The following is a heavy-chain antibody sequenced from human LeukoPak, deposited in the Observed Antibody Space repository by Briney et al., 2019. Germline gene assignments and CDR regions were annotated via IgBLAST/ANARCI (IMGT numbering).Heavy chain of an antibody. CDR1: GYTFTSYG. J-gene: IGHJ4*02. CDR2: ISAYNGNT. CDR3: AGLSGSYLEESFDY. V-gene: IGHV1-18*01. D-gene: IGHD1-26*01. Sequence: GASVKVSCKASGYTFTSYGISWVRQAPGQGLEWMGWISAYNGNTNYAQKLQGRVTVTTDTSTSTAYMELRSLRSDDTAVYYCAGLSGSYLEESFDYWGQGTLVTVSS.